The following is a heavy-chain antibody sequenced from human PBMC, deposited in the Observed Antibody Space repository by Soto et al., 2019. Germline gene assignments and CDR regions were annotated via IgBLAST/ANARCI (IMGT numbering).Heavy chain of an antibody. J-gene: IGHJ5*02. D-gene: IGHD4-17*01. CDR1: GFALSTSGMG. V-gene: IGHV2-5*02. CDR2: IYWDDDK. Sequence: QITLKESGPTLVKPTQTLTLTCTFSGFALSTSGMGVGWIHKPLGKALEWLALIYWDDDKRYSPSRKSGLTITKDTSKTQVVLTMTDMDPVDTATYCCAHASYYGDYPLQPWFDPWGQGTLVTVSS. CDR3: AHASYYGDYPLQPWFDP.